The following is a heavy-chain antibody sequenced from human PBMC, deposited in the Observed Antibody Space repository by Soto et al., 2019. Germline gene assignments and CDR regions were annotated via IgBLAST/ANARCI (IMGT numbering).Heavy chain of an antibody. D-gene: IGHD1-1*01. J-gene: IGHJ6*02. V-gene: IGHV1-69*12. Sequence: QVQLEQSGAEVKKPGSSVKVSCKASGGTFRNSAISWVRQAPGQGLEWMGGIMPIFRTPDYAHKFHGRVTITADESTSTVYMALSGLRSDDTAVYFCARDNDRPQLGGNYYYILDVWGHGTTVTVSS. CDR2: IMPIFRTP. CDR1: GGTFRNSA. CDR3: ARDNDRPQLGGNYYYILDV.